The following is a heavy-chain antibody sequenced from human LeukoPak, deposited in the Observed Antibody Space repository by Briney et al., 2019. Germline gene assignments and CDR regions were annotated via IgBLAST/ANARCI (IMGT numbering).Heavy chain of an antibody. CDR2: INPEDSDT. CDR1: GYSFTSYW. J-gene: IGHJ4*02. Sequence: GESLKISCKGSGYSFTSYWIGWVRQMPGKGLEWMGIINPEDSDTTYSPSFQGQVTISADKSISTAYLQWSSLKASDTAMYYCARLYVWGSYRYFDYWGQGTLVTVSS. V-gene: IGHV5-51*01. D-gene: IGHD3-16*02. CDR3: ARLYVWGSYRYFDY.